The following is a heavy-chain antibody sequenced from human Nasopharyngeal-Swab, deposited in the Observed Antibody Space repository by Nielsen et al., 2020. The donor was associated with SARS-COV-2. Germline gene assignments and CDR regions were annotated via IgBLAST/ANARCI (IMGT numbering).Heavy chain of an antibody. CDR1: GYTFTGYY. J-gene: IGHJ6*03. CDR3: ARGGDYYDSSGYYYASYYYMDV. Sequence: ASVKVSCKASGYTFTGYYMHWVRQAPGQGLEWMGRINPNSGGTNYAQKFQGRVTMTRDTSISTAYMELSRLRSEDTAVYYCARGGDYYDSSGYYYASYYYMDVWGKGTTVTVSS. CDR2: INPNSGGT. D-gene: IGHD3-22*01. V-gene: IGHV1-2*06.